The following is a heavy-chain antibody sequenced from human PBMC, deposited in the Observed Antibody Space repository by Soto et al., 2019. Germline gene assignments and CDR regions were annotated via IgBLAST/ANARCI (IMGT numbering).Heavy chain of an antibody. J-gene: IGHJ4*02. CDR2: ISYDGSNK. Sequence: GGSLRLSCAASGFTFSSYGMHWVRQAPGKGLEWVAVISYDGSNKYYADSVKGRFTISRDNSKNTLYLQMNSLRAEDTAVYYCARRSWPSYTVDSWGQGTLVTVSS. V-gene: IGHV3-30*03. CDR1: GFTFSSYG. D-gene: IGHD5-18*01. CDR3: ARRSWPSYTVDS.